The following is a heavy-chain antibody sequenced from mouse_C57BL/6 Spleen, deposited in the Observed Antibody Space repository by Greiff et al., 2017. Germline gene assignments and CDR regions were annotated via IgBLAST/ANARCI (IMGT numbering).Heavy chain of an antibody. CDR1: GYTFPDYE. Sequence: VKLLESGAELVRPGASVTLSCKASGYTFPDYEMHWVKQTPLHGLEWIGAIDPETGGTAYNQKFKGKAILTADKSSSTAYMELRSLTSEDAADYCSTRGGDGKHWYFGVWGTGTTGTVSS. CDR2: IDPETGGT. V-gene: IGHV1-15*01. J-gene: IGHJ1*03. CDR3: TRGGDGKHWYFGV. D-gene: IGHD1-1*01.